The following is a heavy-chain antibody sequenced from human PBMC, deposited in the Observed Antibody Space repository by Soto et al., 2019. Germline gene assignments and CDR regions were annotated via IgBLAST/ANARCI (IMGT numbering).Heavy chain of an antibody. Sequence: SETLSFTCPFSGVSIISGGYYWSWIRHHPGKGLEWIGYIYYSGSTNYNPSLKSRLTISVDTSKNQFSLKLSSVTAADTAVYYCARGDYYGDYNYYYYYGMDVWGQGTTVTVSS. V-gene: IGHV4-61*08. J-gene: IGHJ6*02. CDR1: GVSIISGGYY. CDR3: ARGDYYGDYNYYYYYGMDV. D-gene: IGHD4-17*01. CDR2: IYYSGST.